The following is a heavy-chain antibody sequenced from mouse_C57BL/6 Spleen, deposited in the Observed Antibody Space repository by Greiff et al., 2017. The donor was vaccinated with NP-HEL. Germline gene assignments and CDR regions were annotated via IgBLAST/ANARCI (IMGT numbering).Heavy chain of an antibody. CDR1: GFTFSDYG. D-gene: IGHD1-1*01. J-gene: IGHJ2*01. CDR3: ARSLYYGSSHYFDY. CDR2: ISSGSSTI. Sequence: EVQVVESGGGLVKPGGSLKLSCAASGFTFSDYGMHWVRQAPEKGLEWVAYISSGSSTIYYADTVKGRFTISRDNAKNTLFLQMTSLRSEDTAMYYCARSLYYGSSHYFDYWGQGTTLTVSS. V-gene: IGHV5-17*01.